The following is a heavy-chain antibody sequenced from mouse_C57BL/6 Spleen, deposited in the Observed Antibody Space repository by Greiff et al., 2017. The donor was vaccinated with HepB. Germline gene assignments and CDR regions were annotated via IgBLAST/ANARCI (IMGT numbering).Heavy chain of an antibody. D-gene: IGHD1-1*01. J-gene: IGHJ2*01. CDR3: AREEDYGSEDY. CDR1: GYSITSGYY. CDR2: ISYDGSN. Sequence: DVKLVESGPGLVKPSQSLSLTCSVTGYSITSGYYWNWIRQFPGNKLEWMGYISYDGSNNYNPSLKNRISITRDTSKNQFFLKLNSVTTEDTAKYYCAREEDYGSEDYWGQGTTLTVSS. V-gene: IGHV3-6*01.